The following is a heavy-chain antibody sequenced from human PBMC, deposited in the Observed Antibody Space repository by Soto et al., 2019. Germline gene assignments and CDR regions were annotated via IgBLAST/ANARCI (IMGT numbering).Heavy chain of an antibody. CDR3: AGQRSPEGWFDP. Sequence: GGSLRLSCAASAISFNTYGVTWFRQAPGKGLEWVSTVTVTGGSTYYADSVKGRFTISRDRSNYTVSLLLNSLRVEDTAIYYCAGQRSPEGWFDPWGQGTLVTVSS. CDR2: VTVTGGST. J-gene: IGHJ5*02. V-gene: IGHV3-23*01. CDR1: AISFNTYG. D-gene: IGHD3-10*01.